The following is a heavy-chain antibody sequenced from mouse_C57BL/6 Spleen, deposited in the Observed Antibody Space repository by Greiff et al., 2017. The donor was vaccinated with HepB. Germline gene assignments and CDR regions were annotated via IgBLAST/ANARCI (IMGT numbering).Heavy chain of an antibody. Sequence: EVHLVESGGGLVKPGGSLKLSCAASGFTFSDYGMHWVRQAPEKGLEWVAYISSGSSNTYYADTVKGRFTISRDNAKNTLFLQMNRLRSEDTAMYYCASSSYRYWYFDVWGTGTTVTVSS. D-gene: IGHD1-1*01. CDR2: ISSGSSNT. V-gene: IGHV5-17*01. CDR1: GFTFSDYG. CDR3: ASSSYRYWYFDV. J-gene: IGHJ1*03.